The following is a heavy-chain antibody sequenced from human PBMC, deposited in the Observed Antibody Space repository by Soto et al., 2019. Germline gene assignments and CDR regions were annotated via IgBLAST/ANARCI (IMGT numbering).Heavy chain of an antibody. CDR2: IIPVFGTA. Sequence: QVQVVQSGAEVKKPGSSVKVSCKASGGTFNSYAISWVRQAPGQGLEWVGGIIPVFGTANYAQKFQGRVTITEDDPTSTAYMELRSLRSEDTAVYYCARHSNFNYFYGLDVWGQGTTVTVSS. D-gene: IGHD4-4*01. CDR1: GGTFNSYA. J-gene: IGHJ6*02. V-gene: IGHV1-69*12. CDR3: ARHSNFNYFYGLDV.